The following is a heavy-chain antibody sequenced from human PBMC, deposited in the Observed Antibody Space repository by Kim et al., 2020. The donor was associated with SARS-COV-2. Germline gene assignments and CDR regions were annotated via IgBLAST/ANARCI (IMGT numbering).Heavy chain of an antibody. Sequence: GGSLRLSCVTSGFTFSSYAMSWVRLAPGKGLEWVSGISGSGDGSYYADSVKGRFTISRDNSKNTLYLQMNSLRAEDTAVYYCTEGRWLQPYYWGQGTLVTVSS. J-gene: IGHJ4*02. CDR1: GFTFSSYA. CDR2: ISGSGDGS. CDR3: TEGRWLQPYY. D-gene: IGHD5-12*01. V-gene: IGHV3-23*01.